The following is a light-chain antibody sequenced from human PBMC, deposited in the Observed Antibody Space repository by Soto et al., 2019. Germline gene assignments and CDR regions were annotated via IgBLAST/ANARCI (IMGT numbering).Light chain of an antibody. CDR3: QQYNSYSGT. J-gene: IGKJ1*01. Sequence: DIQMTQSPSTLSASVGDRVTITCRASQSISSWLAWNQQKPGKAPKLLIYKASSLESGVPSRFSGSGSGTEFTLTISSLQPDDFATYYCQQYNSYSGTFGQGTKVDIK. CDR2: KAS. CDR1: QSISSW. V-gene: IGKV1-5*03.